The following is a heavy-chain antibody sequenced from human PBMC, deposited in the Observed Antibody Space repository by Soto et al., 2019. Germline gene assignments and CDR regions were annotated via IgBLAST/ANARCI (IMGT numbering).Heavy chain of an antibody. CDR2: IYPGDSDT. CDR1: GYTFARYW. Sequence: PGESLKISCKGSGYTFARYWIAWVRQMPGKGLEWMGIIYPGDSDTRYNPSFQGQVTFSADKSISTAYLQWSSLKASDTAMYYCARPGLTGTTYYFDSWGQGTLVTVS. V-gene: IGHV5-51*01. J-gene: IGHJ4*02. CDR3: ARPGLTGTTYYFDS. D-gene: IGHD1-7*01.